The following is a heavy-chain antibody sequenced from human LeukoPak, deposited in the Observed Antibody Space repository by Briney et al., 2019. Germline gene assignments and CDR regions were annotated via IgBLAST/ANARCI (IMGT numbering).Heavy chain of an antibody. V-gene: IGHV3-30*04. D-gene: IGHD6-13*01. J-gene: IGHJ5*02. Sequence: GGSLRLSCVASGLTFSNSAMHWVRQAPGKGLEWVAIMSFDGSHERYGDSVKGRFTLSRDNSKNTLYLQMNSLRAEDTAVYYCARWGSSSWYSWFDPWGQGTLVIVSS. CDR2: MSFDGSHE. CDR1: GLTFSNSA. CDR3: ARWGSSSWYSWFDP.